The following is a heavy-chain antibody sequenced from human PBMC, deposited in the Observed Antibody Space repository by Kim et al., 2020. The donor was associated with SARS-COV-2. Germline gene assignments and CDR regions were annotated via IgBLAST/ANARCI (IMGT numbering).Heavy chain of an antibody. CDR2: IYYSGST. J-gene: IGHJ4*02. V-gene: IGHV4-59*13. CDR3: AREGRRRYFDY. Sequence: SETLSLTCTVSGGSISSYYWSWIRQPPGKGLEWIGYIYYSGSTNYNPSLKSRVTISVDTSKNQFSLKLSSVTAADTAVYYCAREGRRRYFDYWGQGTLVTVSS. CDR1: GGSISSYY.